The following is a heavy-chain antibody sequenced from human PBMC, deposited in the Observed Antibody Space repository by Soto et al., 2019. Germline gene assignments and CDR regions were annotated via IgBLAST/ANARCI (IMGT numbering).Heavy chain of an antibody. D-gene: IGHD2-15*01. CDR3: TKGPGRVAASGSTDS. CDR2: IRWDSASI. CDR1: GSTLDELA. Sequence: EVQLVESGGGLVQPGRSLRLSCAASGSTLDELAIQRVRQTPGKGLDRESGIRWDSASIVYSDSVMGRFTISRDSAKNSLYIQLESLRVEDTAFYYGTKGPGRVAASGSTDSWGQGTLVFVSS. J-gene: IGHJ4*02. V-gene: IGHV3-9*01.